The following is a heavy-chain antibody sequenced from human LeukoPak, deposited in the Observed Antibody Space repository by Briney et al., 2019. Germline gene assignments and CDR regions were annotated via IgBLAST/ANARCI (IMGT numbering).Heavy chain of an antibody. D-gene: IGHD3-10*01. V-gene: IGHV4-39*01. CDR3: ARQSYYYGSGSYRARASGWFDP. CDR2: IYYSGST. J-gene: IGHJ5*02. Sequence: SETLSLTCTASGGSISSSSYYWGWIRQPPGKGLEWIGSIYYSGSTYYNPSLKSRVTISVDTSKNQFSLKLSSVTAADTALYYCARQSYYYGSGSYRARASGWFDPWGQGTLVTVSS. CDR1: GGSISSSSYY.